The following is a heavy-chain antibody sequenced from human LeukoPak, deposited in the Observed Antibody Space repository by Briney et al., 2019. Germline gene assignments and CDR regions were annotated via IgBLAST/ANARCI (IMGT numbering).Heavy chain of an antibody. CDR1: GFTFRSHA. D-gene: IGHD1-26*01. V-gene: IGHV3-23*01. CDR2: LIENGATT. J-gene: IGHJ4*02. Sequence: GGSLRLSCAASGFTFRSHAMSWVRQAPGKGLEWVSGLIENGATTYYADSVKGRFSISRDNSMNTVYLQMNNLRAEDTAVYYCVKDYRVGSSPAFGDFWGQGTLVTVSS. CDR3: VKDYRVGSSPAFGDF.